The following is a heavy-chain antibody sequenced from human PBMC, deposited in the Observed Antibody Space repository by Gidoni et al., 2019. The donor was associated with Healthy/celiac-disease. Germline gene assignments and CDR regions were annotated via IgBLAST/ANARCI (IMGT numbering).Heavy chain of an antibody. CDR1: GFTLSSHA. D-gene: IGHD3-10*01. CDR2: ISGSGGST. CDR3: ANLCPITMVLGAAPLDY. J-gene: IGHJ4*02. V-gene: IGHV3-23*01. Sequence: EVKLLESGGGLVQPGGSLRLSCADSGFTLSSHAMSWVRQAPGKGLEWVSAISGSGGSTYSAASVKGRFTISRDNSKNTLYLQMNSLRAEDTAVYYCANLCPITMVLGAAPLDYWGQGTLVTVSS.